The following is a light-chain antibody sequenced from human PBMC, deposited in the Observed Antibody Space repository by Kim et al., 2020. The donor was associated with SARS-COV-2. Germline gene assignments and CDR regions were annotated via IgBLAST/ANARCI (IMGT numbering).Light chain of an antibody. Sequence: VATGKTARITCGGNNIGSKSVHWYQQKPGQAPVLVIYYDSDRPSGIPERFSGSNSGNTATLTISRVEAGDEADYYCQVWDSSSDQWVFGGGTQLTVL. CDR3: QVWDSSSDQWV. V-gene: IGLV3-21*04. CDR1: NIGSKS. CDR2: YDS. J-gene: IGLJ3*02.